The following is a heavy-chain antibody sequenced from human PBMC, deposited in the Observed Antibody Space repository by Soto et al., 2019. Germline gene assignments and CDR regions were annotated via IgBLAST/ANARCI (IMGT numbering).Heavy chain of an antibody. CDR1: GCSFISYW. CDR2: IKPDGSRT. Sequence: PGGCLRRSCAASGCSFISYWKHLVRQAPGEGLVWVSYIKPDGSRTKDADSVKGRFTISRDNARNTLYLRMNSLRAEDTAVYYCARHNNWSYDYWVRGTLVTVPS. J-gene: IGHJ4*02. CDR3: ARHNNWSYDY. V-gene: IGHV3-74*03. D-gene: IGHD1-1*01.